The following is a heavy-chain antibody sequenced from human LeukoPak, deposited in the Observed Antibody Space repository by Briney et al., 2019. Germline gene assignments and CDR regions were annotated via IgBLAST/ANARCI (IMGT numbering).Heavy chain of an antibody. CDR1: CGSINNANW. J-gene: IGHJ5*02. D-gene: IGHD2/OR15-2a*01. CDR2: VAHHGKT. V-gene: IGHV4-4*02. Sequence: SETLSLTCAVCCGSINNANWWSWVRQPPGKGLEWIAEVAHHGKTNYNPSLESRVTISVDTSKNQFSLKLSSVTAADTAVYYCARAGGDYFNWFDPWGQGTLVTVSS. CDR3: ARAGGDYFNWFDP.